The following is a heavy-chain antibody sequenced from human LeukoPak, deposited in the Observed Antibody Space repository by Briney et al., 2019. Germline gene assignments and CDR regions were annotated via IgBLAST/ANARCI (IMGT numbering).Heavy chain of an antibody. Sequence: ASVKVSCKASGYTFTSYAMHWVRQAPGQRLEWMGWINAGNGNTKYSQRFQDRVTITRDTSASTAYMELSSLRSEDTAVYYCARDGGEWELLPVGNWFDPWGQGTLVTVSS. D-gene: IGHD1-26*01. J-gene: IGHJ5*02. CDR3: ARDGGEWELLPVGNWFDP. CDR2: INAGNGNT. V-gene: IGHV1-3*01. CDR1: GYTFTSYA.